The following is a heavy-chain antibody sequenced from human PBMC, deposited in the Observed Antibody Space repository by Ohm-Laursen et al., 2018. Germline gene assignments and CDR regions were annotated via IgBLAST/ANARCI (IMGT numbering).Heavy chain of an antibody. D-gene: IGHD1/OR15-1a*01. Sequence: ASVKVSCKASGYTFTSYDINWVRQATGQGLEWMGWMNPNSGNTGYAQKFQGRVTMTRNTSINTAYMELSSLRSEDTAVYYCARMGPQQPHWYFDLWDRGTLVTVSS. V-gene: IGHV1-8*01. CDR3: ARMGPQQPHWYFDL. CDR1: GYTFTSYD. J-gene: IGHJ2*01. CDR2: MNPNSGNT.